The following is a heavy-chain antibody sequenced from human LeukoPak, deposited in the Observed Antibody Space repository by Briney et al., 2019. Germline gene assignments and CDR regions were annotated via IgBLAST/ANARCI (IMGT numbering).Heavy chain of an antibody. D-gene: IGHD6-19*01. CDR3: ARFGYSSGWYSTHYYYMDV. V-gene: IGHV4-59*01. Sequence: PSETLSLTCTVSGVYINSYYRSWLGQPPGKGLEGVGYIYYSGSTNYNPSLKSRVTISVDTSKNQFSLKLSSVTAADTAVYYCARFGYSSGWYSTHYYYMDVWGKGTTVTISS. CDR1: GVYINSYY. CDR2: IYYSGST. J-gene: IGHJ6*03.